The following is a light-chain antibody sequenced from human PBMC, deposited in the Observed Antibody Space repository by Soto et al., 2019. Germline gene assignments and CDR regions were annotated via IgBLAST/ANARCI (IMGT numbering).Light chain of an antibody. J-gene: IGKJ1*01. CDR1: QGIASY. V-gene: IGKV1-39*01. CDR3: QQSYSTRT. Sequence: DIQMTQPPSPCSPLLGAGVPIPSGQIQGIASYLNWYQQKPGKAPKLLIYAASSLQSGVPSRFSGSGSGTDFTLTISSLQPEDFATYYCQQSYSTRTFGQGTKVEIK. CDR2: AAS.